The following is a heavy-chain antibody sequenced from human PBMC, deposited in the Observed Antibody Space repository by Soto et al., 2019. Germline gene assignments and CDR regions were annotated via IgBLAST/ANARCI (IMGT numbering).Heavy chain of an antibody. Sequence: SETLSLTCDVSGGSITTSVLWTWVRQFPGRGLEWIGEIAHDGHTNYNPSLSGRVTMSVDTSKNQFSLTLSSVTAADTAVYYCVREGTRISPQGYITAAGHFDRWGQGALVTVSS. J-gene: IGHJ4*02. CDR2: IAHDGHT. V-gene: IGHV4-4*02. D-gene: IGHD6-25*01. CDR1: GGSITTSVL. CDR3: VREGTRISPQGYITAAGHFDR.